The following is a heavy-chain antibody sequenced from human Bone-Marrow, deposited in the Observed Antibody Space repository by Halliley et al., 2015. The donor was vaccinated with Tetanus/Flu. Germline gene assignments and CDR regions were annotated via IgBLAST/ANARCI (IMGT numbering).Heavy chain of an antibody. J-gene: IGHJ4*02. D-gene: IGHD3-3*01. CDR2: IYSGGAT. Sequence: WVSVIYSGGATYYKDSVKGRFTISRDSSKNTLYLQMNSLRAEDTAVYYCAREDNDFWSGYPLDYWGQGTLVAVSS. V-gene: IGHV3-53*01. CDR3: AREDNDFWSGYPLDY.